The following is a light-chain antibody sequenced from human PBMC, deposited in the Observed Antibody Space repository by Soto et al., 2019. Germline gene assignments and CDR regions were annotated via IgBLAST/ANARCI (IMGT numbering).Light chain of an antibody. J-gene: IGKJ2*01. CDR3: QHYYSSFPYT. CDR1: QSISSW. V-gene: IGKV1-5*03. CDR2: TAS. Sequence: DIQMTQSPSTLSASVGDRVTITCRASQSISSWLAWYQQKPGKAPNLLIYTASSLESGVPSRFSGSGSGTEFTLTISSLQADDFATYYCQHYYSSFPYTFGQGTQLEIK.